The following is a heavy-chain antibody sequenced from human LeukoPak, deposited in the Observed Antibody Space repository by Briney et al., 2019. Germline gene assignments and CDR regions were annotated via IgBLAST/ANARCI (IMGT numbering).Heavy chain of an antibody. CDR1: GFTFDDYA. CDR2: ISWNSGSI. CDR3: AKAAGIAAPFDY. Sequence: RAGGSLRLSCAASGFTFDDYAMHWVRQAPGKGLEWVSGISWNSGSIGYADSVKGRFTISRDNAKNSLYLQMNSLRAEDTALYYCAKAAGIAAPFDYWGQGTLVTVSS. J-gene: IGHJ4*02. D-gene: IGHD6-13*01. V-gene: IGHV3-9*01.